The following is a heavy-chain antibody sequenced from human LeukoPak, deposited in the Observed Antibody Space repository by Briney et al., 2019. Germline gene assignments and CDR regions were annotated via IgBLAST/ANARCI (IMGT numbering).Heavy chain of an antibody. CDR1: GYTFTGYY. Sequence: ASVKVSCKASGYTFTGYYMDWVRQAPGQGLEWMGWINPNSGGTNYAQKFQGGVTMTRDTSISTAYMELSRLRSDDTAVYYCARDLYGDHGDYWGQGTLVTVSS. CDR2: INPNSGGT. D-gene: IGHD4-17*01. V-gene: IGHV1-2*02. J-gene: IGHJ4*02. CDR3: ARDLYGDHGDY.